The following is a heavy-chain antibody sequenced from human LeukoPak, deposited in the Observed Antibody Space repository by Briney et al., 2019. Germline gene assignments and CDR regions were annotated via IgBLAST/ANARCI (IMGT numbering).Heavy chain of an antibody. Sequence: TGRSQRLSSAASGFTVSSDGMDSARQAPGKGLEWVAVIWGDGSSKYYGDSVTGRFTISRDNSKNIPYLQMNSLRAEDAAMYYCAKPTRGSGSFRIDFWGQGTLVTVSS. J-gene: IGHJ4*02. CDR2: IWGDGSSK. CDR1: GFTVSSDG. CDR3: AKPTRGSGSFRIDF. D-gene: IGHD1-26*01. V-gene: IGHV3-33*06.